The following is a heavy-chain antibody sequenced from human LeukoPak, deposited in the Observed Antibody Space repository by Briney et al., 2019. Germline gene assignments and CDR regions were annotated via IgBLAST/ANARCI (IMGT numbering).Heavy chain of an antibody. CDR2: INNDGSIT. D-gene: IGHD3-22*01. CDR1: GFTFNTYW. V-gene: IGHV3-74*01. Sequence: GGSLRLSCAASGFTFNTYWLHWVRQAPGKGLVWVSHINNDGSITNYADSVKGRFTISRDNAKNRLYLQMNSLRAEDTAVYYCARVVYFDSSGYRHFDYWGQGTLSPSPQ. CDR3: ARVVYFDSSGYRHFDY. J-gene: IGHJ4*02.